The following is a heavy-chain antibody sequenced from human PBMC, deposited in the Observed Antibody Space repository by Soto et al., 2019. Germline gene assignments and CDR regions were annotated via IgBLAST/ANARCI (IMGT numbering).Heavy chain of an antibody. CDR1: GGSISPYY. CDR3: ARVPNNFDLGYYFDS. V-gene: IGHV4-59*08. Sequence: SETLSLTCTVSGGSISPYYWSWIRQPPGKGLEWVGYIYYAGTTSYNPSLKSRVTISLETSKSQFSLRLSSVTAADTAVYYCARVPNNFDLGYYFDSWGQGTLVTVSS. D-gene: IGHD1-1*01. J-gene: IGHJ4*02. CDR2: IYYAGTT.